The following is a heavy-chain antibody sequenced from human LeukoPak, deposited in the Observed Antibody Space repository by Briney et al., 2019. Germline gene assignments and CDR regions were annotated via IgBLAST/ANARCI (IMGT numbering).Heavy chain of an antibody. V-gene: IGHV3-23*01. Sequence: GGSPRLSCAASGFTFSSYAMSWVRQAPGKGLEWVSAISGSGGSTYYADSVKGRFTISRDNSKNTLYLQMNSLRAEDTAVYYCAKARYFDPLFYFDYWGQGTLVTVSS. CDR2: ISGSGGST. D-gene: IGHD3-9*01. CDR1: GFTFSSYA. J-gene: IGHJ4*02. CDR3: AKARYFDPLFYFDY.